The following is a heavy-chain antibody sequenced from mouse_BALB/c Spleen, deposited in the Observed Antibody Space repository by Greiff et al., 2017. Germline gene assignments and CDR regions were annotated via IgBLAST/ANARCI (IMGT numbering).Heavy chain of an antibody. J-gene: IGHJ2*01. Sequence: VQLKESGPELVKPGASVKISCKASGYTFTDYNMHWVKQSHGKSLEWIGYIYPYNGGTGYNQKFKSKATLTVDNSSSTAYMELRSLTSEDSAVYYCANRYGYWGQGTTLTVSS. CDR2: IYPYNGGT. CDR1: GYTFTDYN. D-gene: IGHD2-14*01. CDR3: ANRYGY. V-gene: IGHV1S29*02.